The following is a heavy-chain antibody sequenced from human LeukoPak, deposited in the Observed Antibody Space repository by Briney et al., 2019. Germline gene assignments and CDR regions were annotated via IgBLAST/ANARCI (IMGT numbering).Heavy chain of an antibody. CDR3: ARGASSSWYDYYGMDV. V-gene: IGHV1-46*01. CDR1: GYIFTSYY. J-gene: IGHJ6*02. Sequence: ASVKVSCKTSGYIFTSYYLHWVRQAPGQGLEWMGIINPSGGSTSYAQKFQGRVTVTRDTSTNTLYMELSSLRSEDTAVYYCARGASSSWYDYYGMDVWGQGTTVTVSS. CDR2: INPSGGST. D-gene: IGHD6-13*01.